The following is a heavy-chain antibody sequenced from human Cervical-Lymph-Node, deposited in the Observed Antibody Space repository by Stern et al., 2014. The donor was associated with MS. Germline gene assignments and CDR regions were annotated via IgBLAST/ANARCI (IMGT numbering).Heavy chain of an antibody. Sequence: VQLVESGAEVKKPGASVKVSCRASGYTFTSYGISWVRQAPGQGLEWMGWISTYNGNPNYAQKFQGRVTMTTDTSTSTAYMELRSLISDDTAVYYCARDIYCSGGTCYFEFFDYWGQGTLVAVS. V-gene: IGHV1-18*01. CDR1: GYTFTSYG. CDR2: ISTYNGNP. D-gene: IGHD2-15*01. J-gene: IGHJ4*02. CDR3: ARDIYCSGGTCYFEFFDY.